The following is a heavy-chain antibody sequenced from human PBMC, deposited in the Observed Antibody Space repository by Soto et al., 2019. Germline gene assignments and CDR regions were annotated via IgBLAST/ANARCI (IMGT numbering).Heavy chain of an antibody. V-gene: IGHV3-7*01. CDR1: GFTFSSYG. CDR3: ARAQLWFNDY. D-gene: IGHD5-18*01. CDR2: IKQDGSEK. Sequence: PGGSLRLSCAASGFTFSSYGRSWVRQAPGKGLEWVANIKQDGSEKYYVDSVKGRFTISRDNAKNSLYLQMNSLRAEDTAVYYCARAQLWFNDYWGQGTLVTVSS. J-gene: IGHJ4*02.